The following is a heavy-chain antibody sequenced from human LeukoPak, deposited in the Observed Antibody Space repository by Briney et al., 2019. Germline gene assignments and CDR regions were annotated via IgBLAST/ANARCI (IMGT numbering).Heavy chain of an antibody. CDR2: IWYDGSNK. J-gene: IGHJ3*02. V-gene: IGHV3-33*01. CDR3: AREAHAFDI. CDR1: GLTFSSYG. Sequence: GRSLRLSCAASGLTFSSYGMHWVRQAPGKGLEWVAVIWYDGSNKYYADSVKGRFTISRDNSKNTLYLQMNSLRAEDTAVYYCAREAHAFDIWGQGTIVTVSS.